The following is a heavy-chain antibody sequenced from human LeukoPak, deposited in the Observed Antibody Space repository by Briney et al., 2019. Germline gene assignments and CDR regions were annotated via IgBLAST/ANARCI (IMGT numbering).Heavy chain of an antibody. D-gene: IGHD3-22*01. CDR2: IKQDGSDK. Sequence: GGSLTLSCAVSGFTFSDYWMTWVRQAPGKGLEWVANIKQDGSDKYYVDSVKGRFTISRDNAKNSLYVQMNSLRAEDTAVYYCARVAYSYDSSGYFVFDYWGQGTLV. CDR3: ARVAYSYDSSGYFVFDY. V-gene: IGHV3-7*04. J-gene: IGHJ4*02. CDR1: GFTFSDYW.